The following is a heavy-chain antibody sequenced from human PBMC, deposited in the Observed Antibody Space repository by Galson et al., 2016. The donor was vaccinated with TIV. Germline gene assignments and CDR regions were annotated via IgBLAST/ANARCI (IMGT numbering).Heavy chain of an antibody. V-gene: IGHV1-69*04. D-gene: IGHD3-10*01. CDR1: GGTFTNYA. J-gene: IGHJ5*02. CDR2: IIPMLGMT. CDR3: ATTIYNNAWSNWFDT. Sequence: SVKVSCKASGGTFTNYAFSWVREAPGEGLEWMGRIIPMLGMTNYAQKFQGRVTNSADTSTSTAYMEVSSLISEYTAMYYCATTIYNNAWSNWFDTWGQGTLVTVSS.